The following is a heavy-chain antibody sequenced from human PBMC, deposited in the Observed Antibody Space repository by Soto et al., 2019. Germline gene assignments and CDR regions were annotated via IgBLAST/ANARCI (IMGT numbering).Heavy chain of an antibody. J-gene: IGHJ6*02. CDR2: INPNSGGT. CDR1: GYTFTGYY. V-gene: IGHV1-2*04. D-gene: IGHD3-22*01. CDR3: AREGGGSGYPFRIYGMDV. Sequence: ASVKVSCKASGYTFTGYYLHWVRQAPGQGLEWMGWINPNSGGTNYAQKFQGWVTMTRDTSISTDYMELSRLRSDDTAVFYCAREGGGSGYPFRIYGMDVWGQGTTVTVSS.